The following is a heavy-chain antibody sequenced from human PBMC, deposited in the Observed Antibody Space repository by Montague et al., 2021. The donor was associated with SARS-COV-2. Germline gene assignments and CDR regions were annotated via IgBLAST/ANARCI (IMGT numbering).Heavy chain of an antibody. D-gene: IGHD6-13*01. CDR1: GDSVAGHRRR. V-gene: IGHV6-1*01. CDR2: PYYEYKWYY. Sequence: CAISGDSVAGHRRRWEEHRPEPQSHLKWVCRPYYEYKWYYDYAVSVKSRMTICPDTSKNQFSLQLSSVTPEDRAVYYCARDPRYSLSWSFDYGGQGTLVTVS. CDR3: ARDPRYSLSWSFDY. J-gene: IGHJ4*02.